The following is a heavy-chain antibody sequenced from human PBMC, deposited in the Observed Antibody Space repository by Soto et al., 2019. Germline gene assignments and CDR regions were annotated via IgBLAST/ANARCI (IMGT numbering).Heavy chain of an antibody. J-gene: IGHJ6*02. CDR1: GGSISSYY. CDR3: ARDGGGATQYYGMDV. V-gene: IGHV4-59*01. Sequence: SETLSLTRTVSGGSISSYYWSWIRQPPGKGREWIGDIYYSGSTNYNPALKSRVTIAVDTSTNQFSRKLSSVTAADTAVYYCARDGGGATQYYGMDVWGQGTTVTVSS. D-gene: IGHD1-26*01. CDR2: IYYSGST.